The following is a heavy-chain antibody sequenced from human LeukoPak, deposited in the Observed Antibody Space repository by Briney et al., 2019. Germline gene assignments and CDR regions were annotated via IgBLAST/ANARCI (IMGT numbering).Heavy chain of an antibody. CDR2: ISGSGGTT. CDR3: ARWGGSRWHDFDY. D-gene: IGHD6-13*01. J-gene: IGHJ4*02. CDR1: GFTFSSYA. Sequence: QPGGSLRLSCAVSGFTFSSYAISWVRQAPGKGLEWVSGISGSGGTTYYADSVKGRFTISREESKNTVYLQMISLRGEDTAVYFCARWGGSRWHDFDYWGQGTLDTVSS. V-gene: IGHV3-23*01.